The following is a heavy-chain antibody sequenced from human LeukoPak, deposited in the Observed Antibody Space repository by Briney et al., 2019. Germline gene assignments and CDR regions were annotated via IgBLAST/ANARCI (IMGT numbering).Heavy chain of an antibody. V-gene: IGHV4-39*07. CDR1: GGSVSSSRFH. J-gene: IGHJ3*02. D-gene: IGHD3-10*01. CDR3: TTPSGNAFDI. Sequence: SETLSLTCTLSGGSVSSSRFHWGWIRQPPGKGLEWIGNIYYSGSTSYKPSLKSRVTMSLDTPKNQFSLTLRSLTAADTAVYYYTTPSGNAFDIWGQGIMVTVSS. CDR2: IYYSGST.